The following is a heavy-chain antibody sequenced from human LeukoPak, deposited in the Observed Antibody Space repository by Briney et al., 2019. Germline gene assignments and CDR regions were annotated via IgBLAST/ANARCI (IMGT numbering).Heavy chain of an antibody. V-gene: IGHV3-33*06. Sequence: GGSLRLSCAASGFTFSDYTMHWVRQAPGKGLEWVANIWFDGSDKYYADSVKGRFTISRDNSKETLHLQMNSLRAEDTAVYYCAKSPPRSWFDPWGQGTLVTVSS. J-gene: IGHJ5*02. D-gene: IGHD2-15*01. CDR3: AKSPPRSWFDP. CDR2: IWFDGSDK. CDR1: GFTFSDYT.